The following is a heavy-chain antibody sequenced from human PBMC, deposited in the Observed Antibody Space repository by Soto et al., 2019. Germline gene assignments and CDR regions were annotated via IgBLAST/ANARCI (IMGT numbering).Heavy chain of an antibody. CDR1: GGSFSGYY. Sequence: SETLSLTCAVYGGSFSGYYWSWIRQPPGKGLEWIGEINHSGSTNYNPSLKSRVTISVDTSKNQFSLKLSSVTAADTAVYYCARGRYGDYGKFDYWCQGTLVTVSS. CDR2: INHSGST. J-gene: IGHJ4*02. CDR3: ARGRYGDYGKFDY. D-gene: IGHD4-17*01. V-gene: IGHV4-34*01.